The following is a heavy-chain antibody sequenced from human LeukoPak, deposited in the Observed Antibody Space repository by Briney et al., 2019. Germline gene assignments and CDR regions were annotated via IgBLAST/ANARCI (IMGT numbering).Heavy chain of an antibody. V-gene: IGHV3-21*04. CDR1: GFSFTSYI. J-gene: IGHJ4*02. CDR3: ARGCTVAGTIGGYFDY. Sequence: TPGGSRRLSCAASGFSFTSYIMNWVRQAPGKGLDWISSISSSSSYIYYADSVKGRFTISRDNAKNSLYLQMNSLRAEGTAVYYCARGCTVAGTIGGYFDYWGQGTLVTVSS. CDR2: ISSSSSYI. D-gene: IGHD6-19*01.